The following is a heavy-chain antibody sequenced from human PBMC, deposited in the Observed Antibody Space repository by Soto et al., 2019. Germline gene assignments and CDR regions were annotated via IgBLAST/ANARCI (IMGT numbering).Heavy chain of an antibody. D-gene: IGHD2-15*01. CDR3: ARSLGDCSGGSCYFVHYYMDV. V-gene: IGHV4-34*01. CDR2: INHSGST. Sequence: SETLSLTCAVYGGSFSGYYWSWIRQPPGKGLEWIGEINHSGSTNYNPSLKSRVTISVDTSKNQFSLKLSSVTAADTAVYYCARSLGDCSGGSCYFVHYYMDVWGKGTTVTVSS. J-gene: IGHJ6*03. CDR1: GGSFSGYY.